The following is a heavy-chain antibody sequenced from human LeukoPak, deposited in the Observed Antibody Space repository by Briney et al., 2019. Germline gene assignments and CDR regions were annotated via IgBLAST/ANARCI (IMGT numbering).Heavy chain of an antibody. V-gene: IGHV3-48*04. D-gene: IGHD2-15*01. CDR1: GFTFSAYS. CDR3: ARDGGYCSGGSCYGIDY. CDR2: ISSGSTTI. J-gene: IGHJ4*02. Sequence: PGGSLRLSCAASGFTFSAYSMDWVRQAPGKGLEWVSYISSGSTTIYYANSVKGRFTISRDNAKNSLYLQMNSLRAEDTAVYYCARDGGYCSGGSCYGIDYWGQGTLVTVSS.